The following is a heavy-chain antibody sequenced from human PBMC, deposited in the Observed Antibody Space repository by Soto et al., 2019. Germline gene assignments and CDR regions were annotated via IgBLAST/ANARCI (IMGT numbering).Heavy chain of an antibody. CDR2: ISYDGSNK. V-gene: IGHV3-30*18. CDR1: GFTFSSYG. D-gene: IGHD3-9*01. J-gene: IGHJ6*02. Sequence: QVQLVESGGGVVQPGRSLRLSCAASGFTFSSYGMHWVRQAPGKGLEWVAVISYDGSNKYYADSVKGRFTIPRDNSKNTLYLQMNSLRAEDTAVYYCAKDVYDILTGYFPSYGMDVWGQGTTVTVSS. CDR3: AKDVYDILTGYFPSYGMDV.